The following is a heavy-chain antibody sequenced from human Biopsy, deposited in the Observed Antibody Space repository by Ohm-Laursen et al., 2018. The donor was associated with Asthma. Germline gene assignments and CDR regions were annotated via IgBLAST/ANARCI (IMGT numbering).Heavy chain of an antibody. D-gene: IGHD1-20*01. CDR1: GGYLTGHY. J-gene: IGHJ5*02. CDR3: ARAAITGIRGWFDP. V-gene: IGHV4-34*01. CDR2: IDQSGYT. Sequence: SDTLSLTCTVYGGYLTGHYWNWIRQPPGKGLEWIGEIDQSGYTNYNPSLKIRVTISADTSKNQFHLNLSSVTAADTAVYFCARAAITGIRGWFDPWGQGTQVTVSS.